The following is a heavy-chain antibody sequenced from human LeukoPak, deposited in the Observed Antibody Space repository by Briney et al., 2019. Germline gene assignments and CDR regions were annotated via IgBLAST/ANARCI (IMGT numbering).Heavy chain of an antibody. CDR2: IIPIFGTA. D-gene: IGHD1-26*01. J-gene: IGHJ6*02. CDR1: GYTFTSYY. CDR3: ARLGGPRYYYGMDV. V-gene: IGHV1-69*13. Sequence: SVKVSCKTSGYTFTSYYIYWVRQAPGQGLEWMGGIIPIFGTANYAQKFQGRVTITADESTSTAYMELSSLRSEDTAVYYCARLGGPRYYYGMDVWGQGTTVTVSS.